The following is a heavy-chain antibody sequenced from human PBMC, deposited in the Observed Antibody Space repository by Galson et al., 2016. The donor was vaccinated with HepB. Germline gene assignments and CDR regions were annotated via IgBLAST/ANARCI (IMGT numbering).Heavy chain of an antibody. CDR2: IYYSGST. V-gene: IGHV4-39*01. CDR3: ATSGNDYYDSSGYYPNWFDP. Sequence: PPGKGLEWIGSIYYSGSTFYHPSLKSRVTISVDPSKNQFSLKLSSVTAADTAVYYCATSGNDYYDSSGYYPNWFDPWGQGTLVTVSS. J-gene: IGHJ5*02. D-gene: IGHD3-22*01.